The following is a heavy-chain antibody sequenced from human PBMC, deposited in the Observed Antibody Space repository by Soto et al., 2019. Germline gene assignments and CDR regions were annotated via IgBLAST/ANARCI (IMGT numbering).Heavy chain of an antibody. CDR2: IIPILGIA. V-gene: IGHV1-69*02. D-gene: IGHD4-17*01. Sequence: QVQLVQSGAELKKPGSSVKVSCKASGGTFSSYTISWVRQAPGQGLEWMGRIIPILGIANYAQKFQGRVTITADKPTSTAYMELSSLRSADTAVYYCARTTTVVTQQAFDIWGQGTMVTVSS. CDR3: ARTTTVVTQQAFDI. CDR1: GGTFSSYT. J-gene: IGHJ3*02.